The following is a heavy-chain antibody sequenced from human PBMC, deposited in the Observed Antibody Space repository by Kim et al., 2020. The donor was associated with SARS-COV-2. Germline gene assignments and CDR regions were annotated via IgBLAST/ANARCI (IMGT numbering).Heavy chain of an antibody. CDR2: IKQDGSEK. Sequence: GGSLRLSCAASGFTFSSYWMSWVRQAPGKGLEWVANIKQDGSEKYYVDSVKGRFTISRDNAKNSLYLQMNSLRAEDTAVYYCAREAPVIVVVPGVGDAFDIWGQGTMVTVSS. V-gene: IGHV3-7*03. D-gene: IGHD3-22*01. J-gene: IGHJ3*02. CDR3: AREAPVIVVVPGVGDAFDI. CDR1: GFTFSSYW.